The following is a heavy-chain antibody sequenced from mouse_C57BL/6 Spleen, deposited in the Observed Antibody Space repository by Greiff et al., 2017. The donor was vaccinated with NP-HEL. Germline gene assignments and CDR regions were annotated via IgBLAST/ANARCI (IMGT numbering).Heavy chain of an antibody. CDR3: ARGGNYDYDAGYYAMDY. J-gene: IGHJ4*01. Sequence: EVQRVESGPELVKPGASVKISCKASGYSFTDYNMNWVKQSNGKSLEWIGVINPNYGTTSYNQKFKGKATLTVDQSSSTAYMQLNSLTSEDSAVYYCARGGNYDYDAGYYAMDYWGQGTSVTVSS. CDR2: INPNYGTT. CDR1: GYSFTDYN. D-gene: IGHD2-4*01. V-gene: IGHV1-39*01.